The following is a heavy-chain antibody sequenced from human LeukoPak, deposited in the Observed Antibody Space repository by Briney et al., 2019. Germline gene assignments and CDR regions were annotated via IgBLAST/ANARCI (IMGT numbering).Heavy chain of an antibody. V-gene: IGHV3-7*01. Sequence: GGSLRLSCAASGFTFSSYWMSWVRQAPGKGLEGVANIKQDGSEKYYVDSVKGRFTISRDNAKNSLYLQMNSLRAEDTAVYYCARGDSSSWYRGSWWFDPWGQGTLVTVSS. CDR1: GFTFSSYW. CDR3: ARGDSSSWYRGSWWFDP. CDR2: IKQDGSEK. J-gene: IGHJ5*02. D-gene: IGHD6-13*01.